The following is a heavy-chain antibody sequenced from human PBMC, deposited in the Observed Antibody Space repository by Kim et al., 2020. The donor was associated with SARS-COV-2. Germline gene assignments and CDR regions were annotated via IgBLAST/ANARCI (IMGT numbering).Heavy chain of an antibody. V-gene: IGHV1-2*02. J-gene: IGHJ4*02. D-gene: IGHD3-22*01. Sequence: ASVKVSCKASGYTFTGCYMHWVRQAPGQGLEWMGWINPNSGGTNYAQEFQGRVTMTRDTSSSTAYMELSRLRSDDTAVYFCARDYYYDGSGAFDYWGQGTLVTVSS. CDR1: GYTFTGCY. CDR2: INPNSGGT. CDR3: ARDYYYDGSGAFDY.